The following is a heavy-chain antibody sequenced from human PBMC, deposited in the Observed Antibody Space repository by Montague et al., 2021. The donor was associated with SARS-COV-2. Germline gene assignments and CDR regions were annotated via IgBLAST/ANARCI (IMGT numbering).Heavy chain of an antibody. CDR1: GFTFSSYA. V-gene: IGHV3-30-3*01. J-gene: IGHJ3*02. CDR2: ISYDGSNK. Sequence: SLRLSCAASGFTFSSYAMHWVRQAPGKGLEWVAVISYDGSNKYYADSVKGRFTTSRDNSKNTLYLQMNSLRAEDTAVYYCARDGITMIVESAFDIWGQGTMVTVSS. D-gene: IGHD3-22*01. CDR3: ARDGITMIVESAFDI.